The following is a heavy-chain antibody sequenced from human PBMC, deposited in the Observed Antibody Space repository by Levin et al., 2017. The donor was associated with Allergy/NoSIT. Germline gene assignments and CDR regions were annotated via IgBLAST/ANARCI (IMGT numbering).Heavy chain of an antibody. CDR1: GFTVSSNY. V-gene: IGHV3-53*01. Sequence: GGSLRLSCAASGFTVSSNYMSWVRQAPGKGLEWVSVIYSGGSTYYADSVKGRFTISRDNSKNTLYLQMNSLRAEDTAVYYCARGSTKVVVKTSAAFDYWGQGTLVTVSS. J-gene: IGHJ4*02. CDR2: IYSGGST. D-gene: IGHD3-22*01. CDR3: ARGSTKVVVKTSAAFDY.